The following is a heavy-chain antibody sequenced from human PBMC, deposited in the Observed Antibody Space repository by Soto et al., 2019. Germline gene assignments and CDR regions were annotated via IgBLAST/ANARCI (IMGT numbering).Heavy chain of an antibody. CDR1: GFTFSTYW. V-gene: IGHV3-7*01. Sequence: GGSLRLSCAASGFTFSTYWMTWVRQAPGKGLEWVANIKQDGNEKYYVDSVKGRFTISRDNAKNSRYLQVNSLRAEDSAVYYCARDRTRFMIWGQGTMVTVSS. D-gene: IGHD3-3*01. CDR2: IKQDGNEK. J-gene: IGHJ3*02. CDR3: ARDRTRFMI.